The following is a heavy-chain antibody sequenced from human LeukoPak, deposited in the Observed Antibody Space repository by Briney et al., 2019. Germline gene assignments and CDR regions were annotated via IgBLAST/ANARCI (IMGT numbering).Heavy chain of an antibody. D-gene: IGHD3-16*01. CDR1: GYTLTELS. J-gene: IGHJ4*02. V-gene: IGHV1-24*01. Sequence: ASVKVSCKVSGYTLTELSMHWVRQAPGKGLEWMGGFDPEDGETIYAQKFQGRVTMTEDTSTDTAYMGLSSLRSEDTAVYYCATVRPAWGALDYWGQGTLITVSS. CDR3: ATVRPAWGALDY. CDR2: FDPEDGET.